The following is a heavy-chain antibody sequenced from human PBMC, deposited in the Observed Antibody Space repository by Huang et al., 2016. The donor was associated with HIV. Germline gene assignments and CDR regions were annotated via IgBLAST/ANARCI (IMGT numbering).Heavy chain of an antibody. J-gene: IGHJ1*01. D-gene: IGHD3-3*02. Sequence: EVQLLESGGGLVQPGGSLRLSCAASGFTFSSCAMSWVGQAPGKVLEWVSGISGSVGSTYYADSVKGRFTISRDNSKNTLYLQMNSLRAEDTAVYYCAKPPSISSKYFQHWGQGTLVTVSS. CDR3: AKPPSISSKYFQH. CDR2: ISGSVGST. CDR1: GFTFSSCA. V-gene: IGHV3-23*01.